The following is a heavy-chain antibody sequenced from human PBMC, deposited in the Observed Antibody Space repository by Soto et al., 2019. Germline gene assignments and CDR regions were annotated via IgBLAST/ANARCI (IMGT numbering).Heavy chain of an antibody. V-gene: IGHV1-18*01. CDR2: ISAYNGNT. D-gene: IGHD3-16*01. CDR1: GYIFASYG. Sequence: QVQLVQSGAEVKKPGASVKVSCKASGYIFASYGISWVRQAPGQGLEWMGWISAYNGNTYYAQMLQGRVTMTTDTSTRTGYMELRSLRSDDPGGDYRARGVSSWDFDYWGQGTLVTVSS. CDR3: ARGVSSWDFDY. J-gene: IGHJ4*02.